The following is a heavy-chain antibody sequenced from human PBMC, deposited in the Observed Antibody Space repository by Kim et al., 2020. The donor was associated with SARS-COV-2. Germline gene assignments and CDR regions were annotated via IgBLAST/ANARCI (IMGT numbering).Heavy chain of an antibody. J-gene: IGHJ3*02. CDR2: IWYDGSNK. V-gene: IGHV3-33*01. Sequence: GGSLRLSCAASGFTFSSYGMHWVRQAPGKGLEWVAVIWYDGSNKYYADSVKGRFTISRDNSKNTLYLQMNSLRAEDTAVYYCARSEYYYGSGSYYNAIKTDAFDIWGQGTMVTVSS. CDR1: GFTFSSYG. CDR3: ARSEYYYGSGSYYNAIKTDAFDI. D-gene: IGHD3-10*01.